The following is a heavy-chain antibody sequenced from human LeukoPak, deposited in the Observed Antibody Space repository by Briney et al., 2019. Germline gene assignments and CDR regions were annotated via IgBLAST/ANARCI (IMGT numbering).Heavy chain of an antibody. D-gene: IGHD3-22*01. Sequence: GGSLRLSCAASGFTFSSYAMLWVRQAPGKGLEWLAVISYDGSNKYYADSVKGRFTISRDNSKNTLDLQMNSLRAEDTAVYYCATPYLHYYDSSGHDAFDIWGQGTMVTVSS. J-gene: IGHJ3*02. CDR1: GFTFSSYA. CDR2: ISYDGSNK. V-gene: IGHV3-30*04. CDR3: ATPYLHYYDSSGHDAFDI.